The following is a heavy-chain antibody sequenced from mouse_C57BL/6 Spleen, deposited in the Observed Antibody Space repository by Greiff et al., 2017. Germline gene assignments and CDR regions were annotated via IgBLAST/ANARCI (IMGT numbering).Heavy chain of an antibody. Sequence: EVHLVESGGGLVKPGGSLKLSCAASGFTFSSYAMSWVRQTPEKRLEWVATISDGGSYTYYPDNVKGRFTISRDNAKNNLYLQMSHLKSEDTAMYYCARDRITDYFDYWGQGTTLTVSS. D-gene: IGHD1-1*01. CDR2: ISDGGSYT. CDR3: ARDRITDYFDY. CDR1: GFTFSSYA. V-gene: IGHV5-4*01. J-gene: IGHJ2*01.